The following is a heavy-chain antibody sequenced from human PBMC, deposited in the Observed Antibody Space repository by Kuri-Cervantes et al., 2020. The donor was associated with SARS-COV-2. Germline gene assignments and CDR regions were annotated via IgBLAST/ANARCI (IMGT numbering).Heavy chain of an antibody. CDR1: GGSISSSSYY. CDR3: VRIHLGINYYCYYMDV. CDR2: VSPSGST. Sequence: ESLKISCTVSGGSISSSSYYWGWIRQPPGKGLEWIGNVSPSGSTSYHPALKSRVTISVATSNNQFSLKLTSVTAADTAVCYCVRIHLGINYYCYYMDVWGKGTTVTVSS. V-gene: IGHV4-39*01. D-gene: IGHD3-10*01. J-gene: IGHJ6*03.